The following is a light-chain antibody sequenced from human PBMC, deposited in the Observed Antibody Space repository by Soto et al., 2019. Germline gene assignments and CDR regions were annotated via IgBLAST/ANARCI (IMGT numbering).Light chain of an antibody. V-gene: IGKV3-11*01. J-gene: IGKJ4*01. CDR2: DAS. Sequence: EIVLTQSPATLPLSPGERATLSCRASQSISSSLAWYQQRAGQAPRLLIYDASNRATGIPAKFSGSGSETDLTLTISFLEPEDFAVYYCQQRKSWPLTFGGGTRIEIK. CDR3: QQRKSWPLT. CDR1: QSISSS.